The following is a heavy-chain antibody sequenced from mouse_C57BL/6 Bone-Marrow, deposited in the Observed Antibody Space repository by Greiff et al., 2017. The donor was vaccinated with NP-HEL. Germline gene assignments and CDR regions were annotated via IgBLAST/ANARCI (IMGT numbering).Heavy chain of an antibody. CDR3: ARSYYGSTLYYFDY. D-gene: IGHD1-1*01. V-gene: IGHV1-81*01. Sequence: VKLVESGAELARPGASVKLSCKASGYTFTSYGISWVKQRPGPGLEWIGEIYPRSGNTYYNEKFKGKATLTADKSSSTAYMELRSLTSEDSAVYFCARSYYGSTLYYFDYWGQGTTLTVSS. CDR1: GYTFTSYG. CDR2: IYPRSGNT. J-gene: IGHJ2*01.